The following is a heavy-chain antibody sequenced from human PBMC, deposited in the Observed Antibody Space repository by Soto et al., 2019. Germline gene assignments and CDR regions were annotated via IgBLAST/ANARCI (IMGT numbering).Heavy chain of an antibody. D-gene: IGHD3-22*01. V-gene: IGHV3-15*07. J-gene: IGHJ4*01. Sequence: GGSLRLSCAASGFTFSNAWINWVRQAPGKGLEWVGRVKSKTDGGTTDFAAPVKGRFAISRDDSKNMVYLEMNSLKTEDTAIYYCTTDSYITSIIVRFDYWGHGTLVTVSS. CDR1: GFTFSNAW. CDR3: TTDSYITSIIVRFDY. CDR2: VKSKTDGGTT.